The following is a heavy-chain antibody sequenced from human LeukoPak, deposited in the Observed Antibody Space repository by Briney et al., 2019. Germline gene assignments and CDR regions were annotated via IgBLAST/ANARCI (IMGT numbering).Heavy chain of an antibody. CDR1: GFSFKTYV. J-gene: IGHJ4*02. Sequence: GGSLRLSCVASGFSFKTYVMHWVRQPIGKGLEGVSGISTGFKAYYADSVEGRVTISRENGKNSFHLQMNSLRDGDTALYFCAKFCGDCTHGLCYCIDYRGQGTLVTVSS. D-gene: IGHD2-8*01. CDR3: AKFCGDCTHGLCYCIDY. CDR2: ISTGFKA. V-gene: IGHV3-13*01.